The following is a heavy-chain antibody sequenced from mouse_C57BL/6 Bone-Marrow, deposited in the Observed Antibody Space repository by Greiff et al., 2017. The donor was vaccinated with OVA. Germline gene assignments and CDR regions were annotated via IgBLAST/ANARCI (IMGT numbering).Heavy chain of an antibody. CDR3: ARSRWLPYAFDY. V-gene: IGHV1-81*01. Sequence: QVQLKESGAELVRPGASVKLSCKASGYTFTSYGISWVKQRTGQGLEWIGEIYPRSGNTNYNEKFKGKATLTADKSSSTAYMELRSLTSEDSAVYFCARSRWLPYAFDYWGQGTAVTVSS. D-gene: IGHD2-3*01. CDR1: GYTFTSYG. CDR2: IYPRSGNT. J-gene: IGHJ4*01.